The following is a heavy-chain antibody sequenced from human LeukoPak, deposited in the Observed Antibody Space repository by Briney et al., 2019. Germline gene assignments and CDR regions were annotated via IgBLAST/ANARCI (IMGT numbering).Heavy chain of an antibody. CDR1: GGSISSYY. V-gene: IGHV4-59*01. D-gene: IGHD4-11*01. J-gene: IGHJ3*02. CDR2: IYYSGST. Sequence: SQTLSLTCTVSGGSISSYYWSWIRQPPGKGLEWIGYIYYSGSTNYNPSLKSRVTISVDTSRNQFSLKLSSVTAADTAVYYCARDNGAAVTTISGAFDIWGQGTMVTVSS. CDR3: ARDNGAAVTTISGAFDI.